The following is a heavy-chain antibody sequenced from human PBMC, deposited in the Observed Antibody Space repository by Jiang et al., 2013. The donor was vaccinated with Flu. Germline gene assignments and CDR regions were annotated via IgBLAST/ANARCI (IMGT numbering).Heavy chain of an antibody. D-gene: IGHD6-19*01. Sequence: QLVESGGGLVQPGGSLRLSCAASGFTFSSYWMSWVRQAPGKGLEWVANIKHDGSEKYYVDSVKGRFTISRDNAKNSLYLQMNSLRAEDTAVYYCARAGWYDAFDIWGQGTMVTVSS. V-gene: IGHV3-7*01. CDR2: IKHDGSEK. CDR3: ARAGWYDAFDI. J-gene: IGHJ3*02. CDR1: GFTFSSYW.